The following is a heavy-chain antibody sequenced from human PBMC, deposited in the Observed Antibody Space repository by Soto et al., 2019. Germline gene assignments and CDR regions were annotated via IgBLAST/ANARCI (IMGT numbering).Heavy chain of an antibody. CDR2: INHSGST. D-gene: IGHD3-10*01. CDR3: ARDPGSGSYYGWFDP. Sequence: SETLSLTCDVSGGSISIGTDYWGWIRQPPGKGLEWIGEINHSGSTNYNPSLKSRVTISVDTSKNQFSLKLSSVTAADTAVYYCARDPGSGSYYGWFDPWGQGTLVTVSS. CDR1: GGSISIGTDY. V-gene: IGHV4-39*07. J-gene: IGHJ5*02.